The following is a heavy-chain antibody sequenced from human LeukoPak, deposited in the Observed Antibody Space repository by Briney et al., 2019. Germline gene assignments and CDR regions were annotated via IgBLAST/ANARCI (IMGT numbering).Heavy chain of an antibody. CDR2: IDPSDSYT. Sequence: GESLKISCKGSGYRFTSHWISWVRQMPGKGLEWMGRIDPSDSYTNYSPSFQGHATISTDKSISTAYLQWSSLEASDTAMYYCARSLFDYDILTGHDYWGQGTLVTVSS. J-gene: IGHJ4*02. V-gene: IGHV5-10-1*01. CDR1: GYRFTSHW. CDR3: ARSLFDYDILTGHDY. D-gene: IGHD3-9*01.